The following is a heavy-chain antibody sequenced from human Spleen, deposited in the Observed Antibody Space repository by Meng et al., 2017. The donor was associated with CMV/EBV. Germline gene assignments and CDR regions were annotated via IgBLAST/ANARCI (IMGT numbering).Heavy chain of an antibody. V-gene: IGHV3-21*01. CDR2: ITSSSSYM. D-gene: IGHD6-6*01. CDR1: GFTFSGYT. Sequence: GESLKISCAASGFTFSGYTMNWVRQAPGKGLEWVSSITSSSSYMYYADPVKGRFTISRDNSKNTLYLQMNSLRAEDTAVYNCARDPDHTSSSFGDYWGQGTLVTVSS. CDR3: ARDPDHTSSSFGDY. J-gene: IGHJ4*02.